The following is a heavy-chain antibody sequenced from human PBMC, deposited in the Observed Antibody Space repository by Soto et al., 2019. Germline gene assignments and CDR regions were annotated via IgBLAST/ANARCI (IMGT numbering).Heavy chain of an antibody. D-gene: IGHD2-15*01. J-gene: IGHJ4*02. V-gene: IGHV3-30*03. CDR1: GFTFSSYG. Sequence: EESLRLSCAASGFTFSSYGMHWVRQAPGKGLEWVAVISYDGSNKYYADSVKGRFTISRDNSKNTLYLQMNSLRAEDTAVYYCARSFCSGGNCYPYYFDYWGQGALVTVSS. CDR3: ARSFCSGGNCYPYYFDY. CDR2: ISYDGSNK.